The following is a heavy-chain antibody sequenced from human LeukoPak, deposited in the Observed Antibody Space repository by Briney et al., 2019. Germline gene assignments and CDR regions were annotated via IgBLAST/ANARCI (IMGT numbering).Heavy chain of an antibody. Sequence: GGSLRLSCAASGFTFSSYGMHWVRQAPGKGLEWVAFIRYDGSNKYYADSVKGRFTISGDNSKNTLYLQMNSLRAEDTAVYYCAKDLYCSGGSCYDRVNFDYWGQGTLVTVSS. CDR2: IRYDGSNK. V-gene: IGHV3-30*02. CDR1: GFTFSSYG. D-gene: IGHD2-15*01. J-gene: IGHJ4*02. CDR3: AKDLYCSGGSCYDRVNFDY.